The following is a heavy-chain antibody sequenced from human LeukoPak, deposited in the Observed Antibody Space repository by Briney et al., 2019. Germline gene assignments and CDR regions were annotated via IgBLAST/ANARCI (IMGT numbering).Heavy chain of an antibody. CDR2: ISSSDSTI. J-gene: IGHJ4*02. CDR1: GFTFSSYE. CDR3: ARGTPRYYGDFSY. V-gene: IGHV3-48*03. D-gene: IGHD4-17*01. Sequence: QPGGSLRLSCAASGFTFSSYEMHWVRRAPGKGLEWVSYISSSDSTIYYADSVKGRFTISRDNAKNTLYLQMNSLRAEDTAVYYCARGTPRYYGDFSYWGQGTLVTVPS.